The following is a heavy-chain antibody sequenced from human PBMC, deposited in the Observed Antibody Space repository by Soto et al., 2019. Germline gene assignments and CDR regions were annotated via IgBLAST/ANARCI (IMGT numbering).Heavy chain of an antibody. CDR2: IYPGDSDT. D-gene: IGHD6-19*01. CDR3: ARQGYSSGWYGFYGMDV. Sequence: GESLKISCXGSGYSFTSYWIGWVRQMPGKGLEWMGIIYPGDSDTRYSPSFQGQVTISADKSISTAYLQWSSLKASDTAMYYCARQGYSSGWYGFYGMDVWGQGTTVTVSS. CDR1: GYSFTSYW. V-gene: IGHV5-51*01. J-gene: IGHJ6*02.